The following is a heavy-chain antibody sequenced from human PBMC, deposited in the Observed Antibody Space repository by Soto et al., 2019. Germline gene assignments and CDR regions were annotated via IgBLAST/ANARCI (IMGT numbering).Heavy chain of an antibody. Sequence: QPQLQESGPGLMKPPETLSLTCTVSGGSISSRSHYWGWIRQSPGRHLEWIGSSYYRGSTHYNPSLKTRVTISVDTSKNQVSLKVYSVTAADTAVYYCATADGFGVVTPFFEYWGQGILVTVSS. CDR1: GGSISSRSHY. J-gene: IGHJ4*02. CDR3: ATADGFGVVTPFFEY. D-gene: IGHD3-3*01. V-gene: IGHV4-39*01. CDR2: SYYRGST.